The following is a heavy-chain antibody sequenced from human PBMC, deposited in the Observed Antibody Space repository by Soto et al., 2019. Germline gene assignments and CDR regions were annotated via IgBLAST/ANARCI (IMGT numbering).Heavy chain of an antibody. CDR3: ARETYGDYVGYFVP. Sequence: SETLSLTCAVYGGSFSGYYWSWVRQPPGKGLECIGEINHSGSTNYNPSLKSRVTISVDTSRNQFSLRLSSVTAADTAVYYCARETYGDYVGYFVPWGQGIQVTVS. D-gene: IGHD4-17*01. CDR2: INHSGST. V-gene: IGHV4-34*01. CDR1: GGSFSGYY. J-gene: IGHJ5*02.